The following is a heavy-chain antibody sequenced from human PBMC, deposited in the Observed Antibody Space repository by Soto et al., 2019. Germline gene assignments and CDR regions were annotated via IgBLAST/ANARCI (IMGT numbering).Heavy chain of an antibody. V-gene: IGHV1-18*04. CDR2: VSAYNGNI. Sequence: SSVKVSCKASGYTFTSYGISWVRQAPGQGLEWMGWVSAYNGNINYAHNLQGRVTMTTDTSTGTAYMELRSLRSDDTAVYYCARDLAAAGTGEFDYWGQGARVTVSS. CDR1: GYTFTSYG. CDR3: ARDLAAAGTGEFDY. J-gene: IGHJ4*02. D-gene: IGHD6-13*01.